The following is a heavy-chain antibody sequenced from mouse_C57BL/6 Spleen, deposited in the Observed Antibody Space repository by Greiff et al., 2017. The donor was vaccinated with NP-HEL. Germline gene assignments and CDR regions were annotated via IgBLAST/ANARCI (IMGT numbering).Heavy chain of an antibody. CDR2: IYPGDGDT. Sequence: QVQLQQSGAELVKPGASVKISCKASGYAFSSYWMNWVKQRPGKGLEWIGQIYPGDGDTNYNGKFKGKATLTADKSSSTAYMQLSSLTSEDSAVYFCAREGFSSGPWFAYWGQGTLVTVSA. CDR1: GYAFSSYW. D-gene: IGHD3-2*02. CDR3: AREGFSSGPWFAY. V-gene: IGHV1-80*01. J-gene: IGHJ3*01.